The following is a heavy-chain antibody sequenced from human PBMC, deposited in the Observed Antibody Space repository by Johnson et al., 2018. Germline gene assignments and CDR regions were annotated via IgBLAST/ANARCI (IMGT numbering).Heavy chain of an antibody. CDR2: INWNGGSK. D-gene: IGHD6-19*01. Sequence: VQLVQSGGGVVRPGGSLRLSCAAAGFTFDDYGMSWGREAPGRGLEWVSVINWNGGSKGYAASVQVRSTISRDDAKHSLDLQMNSRRAEDTALYYGAREKKQWLGYSYYYMDVWGKGPTVTVAS. CDR3: AREKKQWLGYSYYYMDV. CDR1: GFTFDDYG. J-gene: IGHJ6*03. V-gene: IGHV3-20*04.